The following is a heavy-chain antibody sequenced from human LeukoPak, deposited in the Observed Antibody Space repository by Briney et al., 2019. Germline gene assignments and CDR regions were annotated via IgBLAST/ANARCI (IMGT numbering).Heavy chain of an antibody. J-gene: IGHJ4*02. Sequence: GESLKISCKGAGYSFSTYWIAWVRQMPGKGLEWMGIIYPGDSDTRYSPSFQGQVTISADKSISTAYLQWSSLKASDTATYYCARQSYDILTGYSEGAFDNWGQGTLVTVSS. V-gene: IGHV5-51*01. CDR2: IYPGDSDT. CDR1: GYSFSTYW. D-gene: IGHD3-9*01. CDR3: ARQSYDILTGYSEGAFDN.